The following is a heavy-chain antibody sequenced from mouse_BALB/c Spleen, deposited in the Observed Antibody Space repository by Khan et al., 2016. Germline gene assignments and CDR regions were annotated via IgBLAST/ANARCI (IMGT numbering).Heavy chain of an antibody. D-gene: IGHD3-2*02. CDR1: GYTFTDYA. J-gene: IGHJ1*01. CDR3: ARSRGQAGYFDV. CDR2: ISTYYGDA. V-gene: IGHV1S137*01. Sequence: QVRLQQSGAELVRPGVSVKISCKGSGYTFTDYAMHWVKQSHAKSLEWIGVISTYYGDASYNQKFKGKATMTVDKSSSTAYMELARLTSEDSAIXYCARSRGQAGYFDVWGAGTTVTVSS.